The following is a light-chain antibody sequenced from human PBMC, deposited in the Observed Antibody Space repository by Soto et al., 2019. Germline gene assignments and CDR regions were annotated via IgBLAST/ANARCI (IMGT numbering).Light chain of an antibody. CDR2: GTS. V-gene: IGKV3-20*01. J-gene: IGKJ1*01. Sequence: EIVLTQSPGTLSLSPGERATLSCRASQSVGSSYLAWYQQKPGQAPRLLMFGTSNRATGIPDRFSGSGSGTDFTLTINSLEPEDFAVYDSQQYGSSPRTFGQGTKVEV. CDR1: QSVGSSY. CDR3: QQYGSSPRT.